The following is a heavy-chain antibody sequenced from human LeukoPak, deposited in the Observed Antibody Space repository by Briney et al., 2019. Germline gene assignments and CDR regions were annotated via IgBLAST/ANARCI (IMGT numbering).Heavy chain of an antibody. D-gene: IGHD6-19*01. Sequence: PSGTLSLTCAVSGGSISSSNWWSWVRQPPGKGLEWIGEIYHSGSTNYNPSLKSRVTISVDKSKNQFSLKLSSVTAADTAVYYCARVNKRWLVPGWFDPWGQGTLVTVSS. CDR1: GGSISSSNW. CDR3: ARVNKRWLVPGWFDP. J-gene: IGHJ5*02. V-gene: IGHV4-4*02. CDR2: IYHSGST.